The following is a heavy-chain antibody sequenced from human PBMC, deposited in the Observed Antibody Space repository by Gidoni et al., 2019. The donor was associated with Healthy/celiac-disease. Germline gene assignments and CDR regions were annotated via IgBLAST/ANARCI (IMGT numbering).Heavy chain of an antibody. CDR3: AKDSPYYYDSSGRAPEYFQH. J-gene: IGHJ1*01. CDR2: ISWNSGSI. V-gene: IGHV3-9*01. CDR1: GFTFVDYA. D-gene: IGHD3-22*01. Sequence: EVQLVESGGGLVQPGRSRRLSCAASGFTFVDYAMIWVRQAPGKGMEWCSGISWNSGSIGYADSVKGRFTISRDNAKNSLYLQMNSLRAEDTALYYCAKDSPYYYDSSGRAPEYFQHWGQGTLVTVSS.